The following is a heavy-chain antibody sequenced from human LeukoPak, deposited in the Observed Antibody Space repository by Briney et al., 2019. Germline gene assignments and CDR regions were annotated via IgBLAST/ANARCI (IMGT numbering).Heavy chain of an antibody. J-gene: IGHJ6*03. CDR2: ISYDGSNK. CDR3: ARGVIVNYYYMDV. V-gene: IGHV3-30*03. D-gene: IGHD3-10*01. CDR1: GFTFSSYG. Sequence: GGSLRLSCAASGFTFSSYGMHWVRQAPGKGLEWVAVISYDGSNKYYADSVKGRFTISRDNSKNTLYLQMNSLRAEDTAVYYCARGVIVNYYYMDVWGKGTTVTISS.